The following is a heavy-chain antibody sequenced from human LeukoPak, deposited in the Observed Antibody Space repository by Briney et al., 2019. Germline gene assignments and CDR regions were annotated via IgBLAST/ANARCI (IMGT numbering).Heavy chain of an antibody. CDR1: GGTFSSYA. Sequence: ASVKVSRKASGGTFSSYAISWVRQAPGQGLEWMGRIIPILGIANYAQKFQGRVTITADKSTSTAYMELSSLRSEDTAVYYCARALQISNYYDSSGYYYEGDYWGQGTLVTVSS. CDR3: ARALQISNYYDSSGYYYEGDY. J-gene: IGHJ4*02. CDR2: IIPILGIA. D-gene: IGHD3-22*01. V-gene: IGHV1-69*04.